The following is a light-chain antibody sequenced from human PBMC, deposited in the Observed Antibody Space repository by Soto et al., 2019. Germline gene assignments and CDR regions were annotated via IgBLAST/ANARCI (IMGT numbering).Light chain of an antibody. Sequence: DIQMTQSPSSLSASVGDRVTITCRASQSISNLLNWYQQKPGKAPKVLIYAASTLQSGVPSRFSGSGSGTDFTLSISSLQDVDLSTYYCQQSYSTPRAFGQGTKVEIK. CDR2: AAS. J-gene: IGKJ1*01. CDR3: QQSYSTPRA. CDR1: QSISNL. V-gene: IGKV1-39*01.